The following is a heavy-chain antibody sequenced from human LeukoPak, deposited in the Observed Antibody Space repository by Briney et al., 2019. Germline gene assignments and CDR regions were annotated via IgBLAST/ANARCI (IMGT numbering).Heavy chain of an antibody. D-gene: IGHD6-19*01. J-gene: IGHJ4*02. V-gene: IGHV1-2*02. Sequence: ASVKVSCKASGYTFTGYYMHWVRQAPGQGLEWMGWINPNSGGTNYAQKFQGRVTMTRDTSISTAYMELSRLRSDDTAVYYCASLPVYSSGFPIPYWGQGTLVTVSS. CDR2: INPNSGGT. CDR3: ASLPVYSSGFPIPY. CDR1: GYTFTGYY.